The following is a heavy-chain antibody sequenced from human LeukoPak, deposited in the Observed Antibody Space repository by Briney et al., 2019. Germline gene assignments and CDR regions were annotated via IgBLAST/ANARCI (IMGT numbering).Heavy chain of an antibody. Sequence: GGSLRLSCAASGFTVSSNYMSWVRQAPGKGLEWVSVNYSGGSTYYADSVKGRFTISRHNSKNTLYLQMNSLRAEDTAVYYCARSEMATINYAFDIWGQGTMVTVSS. CDR1: GFTVSSNY. CDR3: ARSEMATINYAFDI. D-gene: IGHD5-24*01. CDR2: NYSGGST. V-gene: IGHV3-53*04. J-gene: IGHJ3*02.